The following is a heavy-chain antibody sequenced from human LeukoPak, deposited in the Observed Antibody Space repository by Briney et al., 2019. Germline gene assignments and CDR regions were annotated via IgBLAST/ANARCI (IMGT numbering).Heavy chain of an antibody. D-gene: IGHD2-8*01. Sequence: GGSLRLSCAASGFTLSNHWMTWVRQVPGRGPEWVANVNRDGSETYYLDSVKGRFTISKDNAKNSLYLQMNSLRAEDTALYHCARNNGMDVWGQGTMVTVSS. CDR2: VNRDGSET. CDR3: ARNNGMDV. J-gene: IGHJ3*01. V-gene: IGHV3-7*03. CDR1: GFTLSNHW.